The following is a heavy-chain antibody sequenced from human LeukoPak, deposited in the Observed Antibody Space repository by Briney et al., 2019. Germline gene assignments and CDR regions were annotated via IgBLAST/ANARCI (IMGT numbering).Heavy chain of an antibody. D-gene: IGHD5-12*01. CDR1: GGSISSYY. Sequence: SETLSLTCTVSGGSISSYYWSWIRQPPGKGLEWIGYIYYNGSTNYNPSLKSRVTISVDTSKNQFSLKLSSVTAADTAVYYCARASIVATIKSYYYYYMDVWGKGTTVTVSS. CDR3: ARASIVATIKSYYYYYMDV. J-gene: IGHJ6*03. V-gene: IGHV4-59*01. CDR2: IYYNGST.